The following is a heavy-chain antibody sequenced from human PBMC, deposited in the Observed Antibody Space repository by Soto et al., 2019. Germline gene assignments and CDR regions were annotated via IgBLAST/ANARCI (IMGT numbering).Heavy chain of an antibody. CDR1: GYSISSGYY. CDR3: ARVFKYYYDSSGPSGAFDI. CDR2: IYHSGST. Sequence: ASETLSLTCAVSGYSISSGYYWGWIRQPPGKGLEWIGGIYHSGSTYYNPSLKSRVTISVDTPKNQFSLKLSSVTAADTAVYYCARVFKYYYDSSGPSGAFDIWGQGTMVTVSS. V-gene: IGHV4-38-2*01. D-gene: IGHD3-22*01. J-gene: IGHJ3*02.